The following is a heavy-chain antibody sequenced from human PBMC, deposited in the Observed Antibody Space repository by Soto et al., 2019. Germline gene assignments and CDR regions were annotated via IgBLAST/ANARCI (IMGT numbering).Heavy chain of an antibody. CDR3: ARDPDSSGYYVFDY. J-gene: IGHJ4*02. CDR1: GFTFGSYA. V-gene: IGHV3-30-3*01. CDR2: ISYDGSNK. Sequence: GGSLRLSCAASGFTFGSYAMHWVRQAPGKGLEWVSVISYDGSNKYYADSVKGRFTISRDNSKNTLYLQMNSLRAEDTAVYYCARDPDSSGYYVFDYWGQGTLVTVSS. D-gene: IGHD3-22*01.